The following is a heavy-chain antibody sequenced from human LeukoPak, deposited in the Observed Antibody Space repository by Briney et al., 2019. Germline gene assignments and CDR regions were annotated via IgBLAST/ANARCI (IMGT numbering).Heavy chain of an antibody. D-gene: IGHD4-17*01. CDR1: GYTFTSYY. J-gene: IGHJ4*02. CDR2: INPNSGGT. CDR3: ARARENDYGAYFDY. V-gene: IGHV1-2*02. Sequence: ASVKVSCKASGYTFTSYYMHWVRQAPGQGLEWMGWINPNSGGTNYAQKFQGRVTMTRDTSISTAYMELSRLRSDDTAVYYCARARENDYGAYFDYWGQGTLVTVSS.